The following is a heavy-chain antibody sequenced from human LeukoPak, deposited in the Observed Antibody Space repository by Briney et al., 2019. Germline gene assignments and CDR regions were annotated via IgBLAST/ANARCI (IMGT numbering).Heavy chain of an antibody. V-gene: IGHV3-30-3*01. CDR1: GFTSSSYA. CDR2: ISYDGSNK. Sequence: SGRSLRLSCAASGFTSSSYAMHWVRQAPGKGLEWVAVISYDGSNKYYADSVKGRFTISRDNSKNTLYLQMNSLRAEDTAVYYCARDIGAVASGGWFDPWGQGTLVTVSS. D-gene: IGHD6-19*01. J-gene: IGHJ5*02. CDR3: ARDIGAVASGGWFDP.